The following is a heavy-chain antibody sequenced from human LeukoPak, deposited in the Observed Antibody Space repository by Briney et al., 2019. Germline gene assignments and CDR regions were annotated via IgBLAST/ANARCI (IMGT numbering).Heavy chain of an antibody. Sequence: PGGSLRLSCAASGFTVSSNYMTWVRQAPGKGLEWVSVIHKNATTYYADPVKGRFTISRDNSKNMLYLQMNSLRAEDTAVYYCARSLRVRGVPDYMDVWGKGTTVTISS. J-gene: IGHJ6*03. V-gene: IGHV3-53*01. CDR3: ARSLRVRGVPDYMDV. D-gene: IGHD3-10*01. CDR1: GFTVSSNY. CDR2: IHKNATT.